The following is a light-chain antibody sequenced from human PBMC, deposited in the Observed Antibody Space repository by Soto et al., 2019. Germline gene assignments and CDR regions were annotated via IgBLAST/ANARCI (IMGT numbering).Light chain of an antibody. CDR1: QSISSSY. Sequence: EIVLTQSPGTLSLSPGEKKTLSCRASQSISSSYLAWYQQKPGQAPRLLVYGASSRATGIPDRFSGSGSGTDFTLTISRLEPEDFALYYCQQYSSTFWTLGQGTKVDIK. CDR2: GAS. CDR3: QQYSSTFWT. V-gene: IGKV3-20*01. J-gene: IGKJ1*01.